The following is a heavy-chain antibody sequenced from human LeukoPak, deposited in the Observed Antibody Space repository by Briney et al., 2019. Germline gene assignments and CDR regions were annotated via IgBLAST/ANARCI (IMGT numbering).Heavy chain of an antibody. CDR3: ARWEGPYSSGRTYGMDV. V-gene: IGHV1-3*01. J-gene: IGHJ6*02. D-gene: IGHD6-25*01. Sequence: ASVKVSCKASGYTFTSYAMHWVRQAPGQRLEWMGWINAGNGNTKYSQKFQGRVTITRDTSASTAYMELSSLRSEDTAVYYCARWEGPYSSGRTYGMDVWGQGTTVTVSS. CDR2: INAGNGNT. CDR1: GYTFTSYA.